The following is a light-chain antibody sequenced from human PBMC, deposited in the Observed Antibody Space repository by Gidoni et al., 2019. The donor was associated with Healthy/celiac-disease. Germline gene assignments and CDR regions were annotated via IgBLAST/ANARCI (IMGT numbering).Light chain of an antibody. CDR2: GAS. CDR3: QQYGSSPRT. V-gene: IGKV3-20*01. CDR1: QSVSSHY. Sequence: ELVLTQSPGSLSLSPGERATLPCRASQSVSSHYLTWYQQKPGQAPRLLIYGASSRATGIPGRFSGRGSGTDFTLTISRLQAEDFAVYYCQQYGSSPRTFGQGTKLEIK. J-gene: IGKJ2*01.